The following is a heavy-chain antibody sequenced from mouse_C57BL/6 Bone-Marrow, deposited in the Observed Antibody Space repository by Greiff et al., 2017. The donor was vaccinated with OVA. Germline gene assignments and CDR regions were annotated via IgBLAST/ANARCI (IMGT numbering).Heavy chain of an antibody. Sequence: VQLVESGPGLVAPSQCLSISCTVSGFSLTSYGVSWVRQPPGKGLEWMGVIWGDGSTNYHSALISRLSISKDNSKSQVFLKLNRLQTDDTATCYCAKIFLYSMYYWGQGTSVTVSS. V-gene: IGHV2-3*01. CDR2: IWGDGST. J-gene: IGHJ4*01. CDR1: GFSLTSYG. CDR3: AKIFLYSMYY.